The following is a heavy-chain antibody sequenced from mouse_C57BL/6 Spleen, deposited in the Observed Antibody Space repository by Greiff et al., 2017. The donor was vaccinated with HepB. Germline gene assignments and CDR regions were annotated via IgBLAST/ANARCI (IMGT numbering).Heavy chain of an antibody. D-gene: IGHD1-1*01. CDR3: AREATTVVANWYFDV. Sequence: EVKVEESGAELVKPGASVKLSCTASGFNIKDYYMHWVKQRTEQGLEWIGRIDPEDGETKYAPKFQGKATITADTSSNTAYLQLSSLTSEDTAVYYCAREATTVVANWYFDVWGTGTTVTVSS. V-gene: IGHV14-2*01. J-gene: IGHJ1*03. CDR2: IDPEDGET. CDR1: GFNIKDYY.